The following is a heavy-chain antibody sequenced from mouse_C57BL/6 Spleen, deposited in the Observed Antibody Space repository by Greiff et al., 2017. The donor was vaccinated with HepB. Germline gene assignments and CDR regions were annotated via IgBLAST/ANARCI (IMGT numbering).Heavy chain of an antibody. J-gene: IGHJ2*01. CDR3: ARPIYYGNYVPFDY. V-gene: IGHV5-6*01. Sequence: EVKLMESGGDLVKPGGSLKLSCAASGFTFSSYGMSWVRQTPDKRLEWVATISSGGSYTYYPDSVKGRFTISRDNAKNTLYLQMSSLKSEDTAMYYCARPIYYGNYVPFDYWGQGTTLTVSS. D-gene: IGHD2-1*01. CDR2: ISSGGSYT. CDR1: GFTFSSYG.